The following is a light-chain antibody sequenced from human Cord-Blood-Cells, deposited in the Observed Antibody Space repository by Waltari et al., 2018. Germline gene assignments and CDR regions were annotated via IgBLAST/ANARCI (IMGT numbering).Light chain of an antibody. CDR2: EGS. V-gene: IGLV2-23*01. Sequence: QSALTQPASVSGYPGQSITISCTRTSSDVGRYNLVSWYQQHPGKAPKLMIYEGSKRPSGVSNRFSGSKSGNTASLTISGLQAEDEADYYCCSYAGSSTVVFGGGTKLTVL. J-gene: IGLJ2*01. CDR1: SSDVGRYNL. CDR3: CSYAGSSTVV.